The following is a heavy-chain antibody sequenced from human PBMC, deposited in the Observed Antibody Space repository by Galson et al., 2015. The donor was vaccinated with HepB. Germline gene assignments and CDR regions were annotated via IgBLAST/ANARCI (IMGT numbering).Heavy chain of an antibody. CDR1: GFTFFSYG. Sequence: SLRLSCAASGFTFFSYGMHWVRQAPGKGLEWVAFIWYDGGNKDYADSVKGRFTISRDNSKNTLYLQMNSLRAEDTAVYYCAKDLDEVVAGYLFDHWGQGTQVTVSS. J-gene: IGHJ4*02. V-gene: IGHV3-30*02. CDR2: IWYDGGNK. D-gene: IGHD2-15*01. CDR3: AKDLDEVVAGYLFDH.